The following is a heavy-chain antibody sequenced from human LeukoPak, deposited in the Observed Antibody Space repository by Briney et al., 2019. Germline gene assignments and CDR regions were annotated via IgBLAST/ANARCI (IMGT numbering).Heavy chain of an antibody. Sequence: SETLSLTCAVSGGHCSGYFWSWIRQSSGKGLEWIGEIHNSGTTNYNPSLNSRVTISEDTSKNQFYLNLSSVTAADTAVYYCARRYYYNLGSFPFDFWGQGTLVTVSS. D-gene: IGHD3-10*01. CDR1: GGHCSGYF. J-gene: IGHJ4*02. V-gene: IGHV4-34*01. CDR2: IHNSGTT. CDR3: ARRYYYNLGSFPFDF.